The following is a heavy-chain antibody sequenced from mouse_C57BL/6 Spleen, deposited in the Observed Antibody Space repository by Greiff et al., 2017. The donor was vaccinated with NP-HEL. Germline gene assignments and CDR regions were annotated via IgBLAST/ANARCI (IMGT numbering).Heavy chain of an antibody. CDR2: IDPEDGET. CDR1: GFNIKDYY. J-gene: IGHJ3*01. V-gene: IGHV14-2*01. D-gene: IGHD2-2*01. CDR3: ARYGYDAWFAY. Sequence: EVQLQQSGAELVKPGASVKLSCTASGFNIKDYYMHWVKQRTEQGLEWIGRIDPEDGETRYAPKVQGKATITADTSSNTAYMQLSSLTSEYTAVYYCARYGYDAWFAYWGQGTLVTVSA.